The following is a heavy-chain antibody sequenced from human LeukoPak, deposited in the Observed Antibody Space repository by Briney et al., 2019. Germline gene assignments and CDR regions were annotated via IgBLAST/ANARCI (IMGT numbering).Heavy chain of an antibody. V-gene: IGHV4-4*02. CDR2: IYHSGTT. CDR1: GDSIGSSNW. J-gene: IGHJ4*02. Sequence: SGTLSLTCAVSGDSIGSSNWWSWARQPPGKGLEWIGEIYHSGTTNYNPSLKSRVTMSVDKSKNQFSLKLSSVTAADTAIYYCATYFYGDYASYYFDFWGQGTLVTVSS. D-gene: IGHD4-17*01. CDR3: ATYFYGDYASYYFDF.